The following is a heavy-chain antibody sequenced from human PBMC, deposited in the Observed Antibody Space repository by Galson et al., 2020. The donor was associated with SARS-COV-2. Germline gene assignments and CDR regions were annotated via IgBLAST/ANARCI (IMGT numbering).Heavy chain of an antibody. D-gene: IGHD6-13*01. J-gene: IGHJ4*02. V-gene: IGHV3-13*01. CDR2: IGTAGDT. CDR1: GFTFSSYD. Sequence: GESLKISCAASGFTFSSYDMHWVRQATGKGLEWVSAIGTAGDTYYPGSVKGRFTISRENAKNSLYLQMNSLRAGDTAVYYCARGRPYSSSWLQTPTINGNLSIDYWGQGTLVTVSS. CDR3: ARGRPYSSSWLQTPTINGNLSIDY.